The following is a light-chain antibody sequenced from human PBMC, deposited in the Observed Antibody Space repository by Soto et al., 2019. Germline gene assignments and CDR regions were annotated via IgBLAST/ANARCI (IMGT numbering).Light chain of an antibody. V-gene: IGLV2-14*01. J-gene: IGLJ1*01. CDR3: SSYTTSTTLV. CDR2: DVS. CDR1: SSDVGGYNY. Sequence: QSALTQPASVSGSPGQSITISCTGTSSDVGGYNYVSWYQQHPGKAPKLMIYDVSNRPSGVSNRFSGSKSGNTASLTISGLQAEDEAEYYCSSYTTSTTLVFGTGTKLT.